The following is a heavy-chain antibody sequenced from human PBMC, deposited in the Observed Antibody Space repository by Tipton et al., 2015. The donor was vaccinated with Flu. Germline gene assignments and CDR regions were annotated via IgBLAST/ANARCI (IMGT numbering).Heavy chain of an antibody. Sequence: QLVQSGGGVVQPGRSLRLSYAASGFTFSNFAMHWVRQAPGKGLEWVAGVWYDGTNEYYADSVKGRFTISRDNSKNTLYLQMNSLRAEDTAVYYCARGYDILTDGGGYFDYWGQGTLVTVSS. CDR3: ARGYDILTDGGGYFDY. CDR1: GFTFSNFA. J-gene: IGHJ4*02. CDR2: VWYDGTNE. V-gene: IGHV3-33*01. D-gene: IGHD3-9*01.